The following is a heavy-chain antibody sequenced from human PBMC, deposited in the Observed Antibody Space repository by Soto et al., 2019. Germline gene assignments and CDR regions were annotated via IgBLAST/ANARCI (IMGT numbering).Heavy chain of an antibody. CDR1: GYIFTNYW. CDR3: GRLYYNDNYSGFDC. J-gene: IGHJ4*03. V-gene: IGHV5-51*01. D-gene: IGHD3-22*01. Sequence: GESLKISCKGSGYIFTNYWIGWVRQMPGKGLEWMGIIYPGDSDTKYSPSFQGQVTISADKSISTAYLQWSSLEASDTAMYYCGRLYYNDNYSGFDCWDRGSRVTVAS. CDR2: IYPGDSDT.